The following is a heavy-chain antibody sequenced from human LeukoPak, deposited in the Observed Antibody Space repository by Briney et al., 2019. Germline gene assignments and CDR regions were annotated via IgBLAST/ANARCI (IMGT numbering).Heavy chain of an antibody. CDR2: IYYIGST. CDR1: GGSISSYY. CDR3: ARYSSWYVDY. D-gene: IGHD6-13*01. J-gene: IGHJ4*02. Sequence: SETLSLTCTVSGGSISSYYWSWIRQPPGKGLEWIGYIYYIGSTNYNPSLKSRVTISVDTSKNQFSLKLSSVTAADTGVYYCARYSSWYVDYWGQGTLDSVSS. V-gene: IGHV4-59*01.